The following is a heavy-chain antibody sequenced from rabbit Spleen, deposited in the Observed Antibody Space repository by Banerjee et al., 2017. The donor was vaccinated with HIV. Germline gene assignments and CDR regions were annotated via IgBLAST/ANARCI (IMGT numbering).Heavy chain of an antibody. J-gene: IGHJ4*02. CDR3: ARDLYGSSDHYRNF. V-gene: IGHV1S45*01. CDR2: VDIGSSGST. CDR1: GFSFSSSYS. D-gene: IGHD5-1*01. Sequence: QEQLVESGGGLVQPEGSLTLTCTASGFSFSSSYSMCWVRQAPGKGLEWIGCVDIGSSGSTYYASWAKGRFTISKTSSTTVTLQMTGLTVADTATYFCARDLYGSSDHYRNFWGPGTLVTVS.